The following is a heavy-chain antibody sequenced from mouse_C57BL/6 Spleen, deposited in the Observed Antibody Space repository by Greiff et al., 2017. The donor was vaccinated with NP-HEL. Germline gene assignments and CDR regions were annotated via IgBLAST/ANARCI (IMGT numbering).Heavy chain of an antibody. D-gene: IGHD1-1*01. Sequence: QVQLKESGAELMKPGASVKLSCKATGYTFTGYWIEWVKQRPGHGLEWIGEILPGSGSTNYNEKFKGKATFTADTSSNTAYMQLSSLTTEDSAIYYCARGGTYYGSNYYAMDYWGQGTSVTVSS. J-gene: IGHJ4*01. V-gene: IGHV1-9*01. CDR2: ILPGSGST. CDR3: ARGGTYYGSNYYAMDY. CDR1: GYTFTGYW.